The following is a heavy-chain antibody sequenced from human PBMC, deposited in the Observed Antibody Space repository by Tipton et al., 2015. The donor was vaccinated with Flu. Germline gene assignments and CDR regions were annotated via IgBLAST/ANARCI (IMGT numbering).Heavy chain of an antibody. J-gene: IGHJ6*02. Sequence: SLRLSCAASGFTFSKYAMRWVRHAPGRGLEWVAHISGSGLSTYYADSVKGRFAISRDNSKNTVSLQMNGLRAEDTAVYYCARDRVVAVAGGGSMDVWGQGTTVSVS. V-gene: IGHV3-23*01. CDR3: ARDRVVAVAGGGSMDV. D-gene: IGHD3-16*01. CDR2: ISGSGLST. CDR1: GFTFSKYA.